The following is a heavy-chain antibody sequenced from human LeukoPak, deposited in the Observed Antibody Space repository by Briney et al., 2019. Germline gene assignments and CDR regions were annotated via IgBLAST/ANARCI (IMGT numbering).Heavy chain of an antibody. J-gene: IGHJ4*02. V-gene: IGHV4-61*01. CDR3: ARGSSISWSPYYFEY. D-gene: IGHD6-13*01. CDR1: GGSVSSGSYY. CDR2: IYSSGST. Sequence: PSETLSLPCTVSGGSVSSGSYYWSWIRQPPGKGLEWIGYIYSSGSTNYKPSLKSRVTISKDTSKNQFSLKLTSVTAADTAVYYCARGSSISWSPYYFEYWGRGTLVTVSS.